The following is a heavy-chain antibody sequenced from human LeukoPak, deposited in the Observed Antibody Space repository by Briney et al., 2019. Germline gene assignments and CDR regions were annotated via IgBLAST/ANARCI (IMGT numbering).Heavy chain of an antibody. CDR3: ARSFYDILIGYYQYFDY. CDR2: IYRDGSS. CDR1: GFTFSSYA. D-gene: IGHD3-9*01. V-gene: IGHV3-66*01. J-gene: IGHJ4*02. Sequence: GGSLRLSCAASGFTFSSYAMSWVRQAPGKGLEWVSVIYRDGSSYYAESVKGGFTISRDNSKNTLYIQMNSLRAEDTAVYYCARSFYDILIGYYQYFDYWGQGTLVTVSS.